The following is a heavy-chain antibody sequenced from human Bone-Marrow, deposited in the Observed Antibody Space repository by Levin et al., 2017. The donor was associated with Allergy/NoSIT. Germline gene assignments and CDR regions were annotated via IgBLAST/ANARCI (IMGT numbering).Heavy chain of an antibody. CDR2: ISSSSSTM. Sequence: ASVKVSCAASGFTFSSYSMNWVRQAPGKGLEWISYISSSSSTMFYADSVKGRFTISRDNAKNSLYLQINSLRDEDTAVYYCSRRLDYWGQGTLLTVSS. CDR1: GFTFSSYS. J-gene: IGHJ4*02. V-gene: IGHV3-48*02. CDR3: SRRLDY.